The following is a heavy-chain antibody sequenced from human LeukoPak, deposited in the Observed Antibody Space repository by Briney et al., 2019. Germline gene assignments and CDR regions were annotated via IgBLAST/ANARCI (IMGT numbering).Heavy chain of an antibody. V-gene: IGHV3-15*01. Sequence: GGSLRLSCAVSGFIFSNTWMSWVRQAPGKGLEWVGRIKAKTDGGTADYAAPVKGRFTISRDDSRDTLYLQMNSLKTEDTAVYYCTTDIRSTSPFDYWGQGTLVTVSS. CDR1: GFIFSNTW. J-gene: IGHJ4*02. CDR3: TTDIRSTSPFDY. D-gene: IGHD2-2*01. CDR2: IKAKTDGGTA.